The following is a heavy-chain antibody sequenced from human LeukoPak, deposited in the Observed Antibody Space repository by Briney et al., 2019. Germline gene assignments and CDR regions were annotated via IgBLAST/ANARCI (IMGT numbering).Heavy chain of an antibody. D-gene: IGHD3-16*01. Sequence: SETLSLTCSVSGGSISSRSHYWGWIRQSPGKGLEWIGTIYYSGTTFYNPSLQSRVSISVDTSRNQFSLRLNSVTAADTAVYYCARDPDGGPDYWGQGTLVTVSS. V-gene: IGHV4-39*02. J-gene: IGHJ4*02. CDR2: IYYSGTT. CDR3: ARDPDGGPDY. CDR1: GGSISSRSHY.